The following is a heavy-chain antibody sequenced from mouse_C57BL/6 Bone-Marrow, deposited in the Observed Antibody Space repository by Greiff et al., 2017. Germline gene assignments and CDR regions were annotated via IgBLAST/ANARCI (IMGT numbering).Heavy chain of an antibody. CDR2: ISSGSSTI. V-gene: IGHV5-17*01. J-gene: IGHJ2*01. CDR1: GFTFSDYG. CDR3: ARKFSYYVDY. Sequence: DVMLVESGGGLVKPGGSLKLSCAASGFTFSDYGMHWVRQAPEKGLEWVAYISSGSSTIYYADTVKGRFTISRDNAKNTLFLQMTSLGSEDTAMYYCARKFSYYVDYWGQGTTLTVSS.